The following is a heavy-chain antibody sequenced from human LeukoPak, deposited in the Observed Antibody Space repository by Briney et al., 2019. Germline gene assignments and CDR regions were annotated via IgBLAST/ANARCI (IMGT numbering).Heavy chain of an antibody. D-gene: IGHD3-3*01. V-gene: IGHV1-2*02. CDR1: GYTFTCYY. J-gene: IGHJ6*03. CDR2: INPNSGGT. CDR3: AREMVYYDFWSGYGHYMDV. Sequence: GASVKVSCKASGYTFTCYYMHWVRQAPGQGLEWMGWINPNSGGTNYAQKFQGRVTMTRDTSISTAYMELSRLRSDDTAVYYCAREMVYYDFWSGYGHYMDVWGKGTTVTVSS.